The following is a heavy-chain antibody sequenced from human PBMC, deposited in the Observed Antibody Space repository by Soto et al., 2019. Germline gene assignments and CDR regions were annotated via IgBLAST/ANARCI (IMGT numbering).Heavy chain of an antibody. V-gene: IGHV3-7*03. CDR3: ARADTAMADYYYGMDV. Sequence: PGESLTPSCLASAFTSSSNGMHCDRPAPGKGLEWVANIKQDGSEKYYVDSVKGRFTISRDNAKNSLYLQMNSLRAEDTAVYYCARADTAMADYYYGMDVWGQGTTVTVSS. J-gene: IGHJ6*02. CDR2: IKQDGSEK. CDR1: AFTSSSNG. D-gene: IGHD5-18*01.